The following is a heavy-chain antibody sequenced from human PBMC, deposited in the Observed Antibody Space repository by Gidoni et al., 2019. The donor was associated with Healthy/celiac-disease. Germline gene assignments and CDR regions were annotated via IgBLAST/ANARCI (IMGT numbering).Heavy chain of an antibody. CDR1: GGSFSGYY. V-gene: IGHV4-34*01. CDR3: ARGPQTHHYDYVWGSYRCFDY. Sequence: QVQLQQWGAGLLKPSETLSLTCAVYGGSFSGYYCSWIRQPPGKGLEWIGEINHSGSTNYNPSLKSRVTISVDTSKNQFSLKLSSVTAADTAVYYCARGPQTHHYDYVWGSYRCFDYWGQGTLVTVSS. J-gene: IGHJ4*02. D-gene: IGHD3-16*02. CDR2: INHSGST.